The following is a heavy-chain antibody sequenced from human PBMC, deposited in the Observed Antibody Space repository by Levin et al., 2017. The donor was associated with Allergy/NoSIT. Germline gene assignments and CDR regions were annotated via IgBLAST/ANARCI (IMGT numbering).Heavy chain of an antibody. V-gene: IGHV3-30-3*01. J-gene: IGHJ6*02. Sequence: GGSLRLSCAASGFTFSSYAMHWVRQAPGKGLEWVAVISYDGSNKYYADSVKGRFTISRDNSKNTLYLQMNSLRAEDTAVYYCARLYCSGGSCSYYYYGMDVWGQGTTVTVSS. CDR2: ISYDGSNK. CDR3: ARLYCSGGSCSYYYYGMDV. D-gene: IGHD2-15*01. CDR1: GFTFSSYA.